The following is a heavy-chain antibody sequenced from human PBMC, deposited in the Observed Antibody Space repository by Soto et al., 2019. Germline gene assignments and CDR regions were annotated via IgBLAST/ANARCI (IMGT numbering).Heavy chain of an antibody. CDR1: GYTFYSHS. CDR2: INGDYGNT. Sequence: ASVKVSCKASGYTFYSHSISWVRQAPGQGLEWMGRINGDYGNTQYAQKFRGRVTMTTDTSTTTVYMELTNLRSDDTAVYYCARCIQGDYYYVMAVRGQGTTVTVSS. J-gene: IGHJ6*02. D-gene: IGHD5-18*01. CDR3: ARCIQGDYYYVMAV. V-gene: IGHV1-18*01.